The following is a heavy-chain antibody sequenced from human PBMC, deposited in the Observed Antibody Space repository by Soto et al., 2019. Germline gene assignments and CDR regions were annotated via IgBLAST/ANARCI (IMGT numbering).Heavy chain of an antibody. Sequence: SETLSLTCTVSGGSISSNGHYWSWVRQHPDKGLEWIGYIYYSGSTYYNPSLKSRVTMSLDTSKKQFSLKLSSVTAADTAVYYCASDHRWSEQYYGMDVWGQGTTVTVSS. CDR1: GGSISSNGHY. V-gene: IGHV4-31*03. CDR3: ASDHRWSEQYYGMDV. CDR2: IYYSGST. D-gene: IGHD2-15*01. J-gene: IGHJ6*02.